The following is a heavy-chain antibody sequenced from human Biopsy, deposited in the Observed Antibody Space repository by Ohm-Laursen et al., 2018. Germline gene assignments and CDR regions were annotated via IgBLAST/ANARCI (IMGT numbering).Heavy chain of an antibody. V-gene: IGHV3-9*01. CDR3: AKVRKECGESGSQYNSDMDV. Sequence: SLRLSCAATGFNFNHYAMQWVRQVPGKGLEWVSSISWSNDNIHYADSVKGRFTISRDNAKNSLYLQMNSLRAEDTAFYYCAKVRKECGESGSQYNSDMDVWGQGTTVTVSS. CDR2: ISWSNDNI. J-gene: IGHJ6*02. D-gene: IGHD3-10*01. CDR1: GFNFNHYA.